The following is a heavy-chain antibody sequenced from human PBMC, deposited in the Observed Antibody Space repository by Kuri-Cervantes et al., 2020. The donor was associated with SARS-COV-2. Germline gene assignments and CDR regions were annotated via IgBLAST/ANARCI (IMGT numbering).Heavy chain of an antibody. Sequence: GESLKISCAASGFTFSIYWMSWVRQAPGKGLEWVANIKEDGSEKYYVDSVKGRFTISRDNAKNTLHLQMNSLRAEDTAVYYCARDRYTAYDWGQGTLVTVSS. CDR2: IKEDGSEK. J-gene: IGHJ4*02. V-gene: IGHV3-7*01. CDR1: GFTFSIYW. CDR3: ARDRYTAYD. D-gene: IGHD5-18*01.